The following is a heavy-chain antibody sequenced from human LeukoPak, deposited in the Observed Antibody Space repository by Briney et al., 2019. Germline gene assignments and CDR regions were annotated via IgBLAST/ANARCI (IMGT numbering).Heavy chain of an antibody. Sequence: SETLSLTCIVSGGSIGTYYWSWIRQSPGEGLEWIGYIYVTGSTRYNPYLQSRVTISVDTSRNQFFLKMSSVTAADTAVYYCARHIGGGIEDMDVWGIGTKVTVSS. CDR2: IYVTGST. J-gene: IGHJ6*03. D-gene: IGHD3-16*02. CDR3: ARHIGGGIEDMDV. CDR1: GGSIGTYY. V-gene: IGHV4-59*08.